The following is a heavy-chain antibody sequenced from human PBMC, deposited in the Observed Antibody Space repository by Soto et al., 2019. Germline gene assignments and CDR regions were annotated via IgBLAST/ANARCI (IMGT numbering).Heavy chain of an antibody. Sequence: QVQLVQSGAEMKKPGASVKVSCKASGYSVTSYYMHWVRQAPGQGLEWMGIINASGGSSSYAQKFQGRVTMTRDTSTSTVYMELSSLRSEDTAVYYCATTGDTALMWWGQGPVVTVSS. CDR2: INASGGSS. J-gene: IGHJ4*02. CDR3: ATTGDTALMW. CDR1: GYSVTSYY. D-gene: IGHD5-18*01. V-gene: IGHV1-46*03.